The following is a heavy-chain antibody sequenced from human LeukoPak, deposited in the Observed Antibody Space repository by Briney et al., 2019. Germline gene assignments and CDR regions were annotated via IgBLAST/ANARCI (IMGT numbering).Heavy chain of an antibody. V-gene: IGHV1-8*01. CDR1: GYTFTSYD. CDR2: MNPNSGNI. CDR3: KTTVGYSSGQKPAWPVDY. J-gene: IGHJ4*02. Sequence: ASVKVFCKASGYTFTSYDINWVRQATGQGLEWMGWMNPNSGNIGYAQKFQGRITMTRNTSISTAYMELSSLTSEDTAVYCGKTTVGYSSGQKPAWPVDYWGQGTLVTVSS. D-gene: IGHD5-18*01.